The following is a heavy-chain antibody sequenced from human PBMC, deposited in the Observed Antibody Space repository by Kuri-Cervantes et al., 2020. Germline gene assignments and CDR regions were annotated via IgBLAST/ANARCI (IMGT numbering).Heavy chain of an antibody. D-gene: IGHD1-26*01. CDR2: IKQDGSEK. J-gene: IGHJ4*02. CDR3: AKWREGTMGDYFDY. V-gene: IGHV3-7*03. CDR1: GFTFSSYW. Sequence: GGSLRLSCAASGFTFSSYWMSWVRQAPGKGLEWVANIKQDGSEKYYVDSVKGRFTISRDNSKNTLFLQMNSLRAEDTAIYSCAKWREGTMGDYFDYWGQGTLVTVSS.